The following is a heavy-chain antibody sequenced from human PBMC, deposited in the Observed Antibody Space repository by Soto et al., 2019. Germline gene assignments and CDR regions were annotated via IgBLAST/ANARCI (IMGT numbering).Heavy chain of an antibody. Sequence: PSETLPLTCTVSGGSISSSGYYWGWIRQPPGKGLEWVGRSRNKANRYTTEYDASVKGRFTISRDDSKNSLYRQINRLKTEVTALYYCTRAKPATLFAYWGQGTLVSVSS. V-gene: IGHV3-72*01. CDR2: SRNKANRYTT. J-gene: IGHJ4*02. D-gene: IGHD6-25*01. CDR1: GGSISSSGYY. CDR3: TRAKPATLFAY.